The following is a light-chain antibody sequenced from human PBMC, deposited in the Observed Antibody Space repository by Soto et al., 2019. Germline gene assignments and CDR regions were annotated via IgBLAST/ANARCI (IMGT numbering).Light chain of an antibody. CDR2: RNN. CDR1: SSNIGSDY. CDR3: AAWDDSLSGYV. Sequence: VLTQPPSASGTPGQRVTISCSGSSSNIGSDYVYWYQQFPGTAPKLLIYRNNQRPSGVPDRFSGSKSGTSASLAISGLRSEDEADYYCAAWDDSLSGYVFGTGTKVTV. J-gene: IGLJ1*01. V-gene: IGLV1-47*01.